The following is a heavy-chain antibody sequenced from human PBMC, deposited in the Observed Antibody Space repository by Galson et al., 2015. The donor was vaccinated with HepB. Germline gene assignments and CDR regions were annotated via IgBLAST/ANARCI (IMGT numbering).Heavy chain of an antibody. D-gene: IGHD3-22*01. CDR3: ARTYYYDPEEPDDI. J-gene: IGHJ3*02. CDR1: GFTFSSYS. CDR2: ISSSSSTI. V-gene: IGHV3-48*04. Sequence: SLRLSCAASGFTFSSYSMNWVRQAPGKGLEWVSYISSSSSTIYYADSVKGRFTISRDNAKNSLYLQMNSLRAEDTAVYYCARTYYYDPEEPDDIWGQGTMVTVSS.